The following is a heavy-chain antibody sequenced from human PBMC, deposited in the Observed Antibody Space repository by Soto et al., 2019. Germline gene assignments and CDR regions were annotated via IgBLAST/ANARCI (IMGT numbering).Heavy chain of an antibody. CDR3: AKDLFAERGAFDI. D-gene: IGHD3-10*02. CDR2: ISWNSGSI. CDR1: GFTFDDYA. Sequence: EVQLVESEGDLVQPGRSLRLSCAASGFTFDDYAMHWVRQAPGKGLEWVSGISWNSGSIGYADSVKGRFTISRDNAKNSLYLQMNSLRAEDTALYYCAKDLFAERGAFDIWGQGTMVTVSS. J-gene: IGHJ3*02. V-gene: IGHV3-9*01.